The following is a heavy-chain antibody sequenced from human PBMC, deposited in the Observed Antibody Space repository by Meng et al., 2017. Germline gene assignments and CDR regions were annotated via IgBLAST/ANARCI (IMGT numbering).Heavy chain of an antibody. V-gene: IGHV2-70*04. CDR3: ARISPYSSGWYFDY. CDR2: IDWDDDK. Sequence: SGPTLVKPTQTLTLTCTFSGFSLSTSGMRVSWIRQPPGKALEWLARIDWDDDKFYSTSLKTRLTISKDTSKNQVVLTMTNMDPVDTATYYCARISPYSSGWYFDYWGQGTLVTVSS. J-gene: IGHJ4*02. CDR1: GFSLSTSGMR. D-gene: IGHD6-19*01.